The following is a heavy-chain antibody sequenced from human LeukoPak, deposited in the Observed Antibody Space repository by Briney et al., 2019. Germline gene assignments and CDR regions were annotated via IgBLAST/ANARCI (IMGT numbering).Heavy chain of an antibody. CDR1: GFTFSSYA. V-gene: IGHV3-23*01. J-gene: IGHJ6*03. Sequence: PGGSLRLSCAASGFTFSSYAMSWVRQAPGKGLEWVSAISGSGGSTYYADSVKGRFTISRDNSKNTLYLQMNGLRAEDTAVYYCAKSGVDLRVFYTTYFDSSYYYYMDVWGKGTTVTVSS. D-gene: IGHD2/OR15-2a*01. CDR3: AKSGVDLRVFYTTYFDSSYYYYMDV. CDR2: ISGSGGST.